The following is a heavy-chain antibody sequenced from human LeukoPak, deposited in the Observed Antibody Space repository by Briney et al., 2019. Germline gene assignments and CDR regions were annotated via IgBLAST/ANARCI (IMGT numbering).Heavy chain of an antibody. CDR3: ASTTSNYDILTGYELDY. D-gene: IGHD3-9*01. CDR1: GFTFRSYW. J-gene: IGHJ4*02. CDR2: IKQDGSEE. V-gene: IGHV3-7*01. Sequence: GGSLRLSCAASGFTFRSYWMTWVRQAPRKGLEWVANIKQDGSEEYYVDSVKGRFTISRGNAKNSLYLQMNSLRAEDTAVYYCASTTSNYDILTGYELDYWGQGTLVTVSS.